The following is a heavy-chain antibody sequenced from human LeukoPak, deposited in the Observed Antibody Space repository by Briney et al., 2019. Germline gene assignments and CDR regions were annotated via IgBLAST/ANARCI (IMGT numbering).Heavy chain of an antibody. CDR3: ARGMDPTPNDVYDI. CDR1: GVTFSIHA. Sequence: GRSLRLSCAASGVTFSIHAMHWVRKAPGKGLEWVAVISYDGSRRYYADSVKGRFAISRDNSKNTLDLQMNSLGPEDTAVYYCARGMDPTPNDVYDIWGQGTMVTVSS. CDR2: ISYDGSRR. J-gene: IGHJ3*02. V-gene: IGHV3-30*09. D-gene: IGHD3/OR15-3a*01.